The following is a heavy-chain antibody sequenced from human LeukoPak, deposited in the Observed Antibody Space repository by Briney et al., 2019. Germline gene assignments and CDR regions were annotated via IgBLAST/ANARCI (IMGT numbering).Heavy chain of an antibody. CDR3: AKTYYSSGSYYHFEH. V-gene: IGHV3-23*01. CDR1: GFTFNNYA. CDR2: ISDSGGST. J-gene: IGHJ4*02. D-gene: IGHD3-10*01. Sequence: AGSLRLSCAASGFTFNNYAMTWVRQAPGKGLEWVSTISDSGGSTYNADSVKGRFTISRDNSKNTLYLQMISLRVEDTAVYYCAKTYYSSGSYYHFEHWGQGAQVTVSS.